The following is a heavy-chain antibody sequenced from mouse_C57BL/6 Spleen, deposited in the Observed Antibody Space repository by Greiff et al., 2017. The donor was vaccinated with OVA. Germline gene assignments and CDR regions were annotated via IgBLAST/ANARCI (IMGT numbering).Heavy chain of an antibody. CDR2: IYPRSGNT. D-gene: IGHD1-1*01. J-gene: IGHJ1*03. V-gene: IGHV1-81*01. CDR3: ARGHYGISLYWYFDV. Sequence: QVQLQQSGAELARPGASVKLSCKASGYTFTSYGISWVKQRTGQGLEWIGEIYPRSGNTYYNEKFKGKATLTADKSSSTAYLELRSLTSEDSAVYFCARGHYGISLYWYFDVWGTGTTVTVSS. CDR1: GYTFTSYG.